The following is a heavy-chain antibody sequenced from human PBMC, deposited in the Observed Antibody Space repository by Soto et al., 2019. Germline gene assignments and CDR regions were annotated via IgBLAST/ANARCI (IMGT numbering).Heavy chain of an antibody. CDR2: IYYSGST. D-gene: IGHD2-8*01. Sequence: SETLSLTCTVSGGSISSYYWSWIRQPPGKGLEWIGYIYYSGSTNYNPSLKGRVTISVDTSKNQFSLKLSSVTAADTAVYYCAREANNDYFDYWGQGTLVTVSS. CDR1: GGSISSYY. J-gene: IGHJ4*02. V-gene: IGHV4-59*01. CDR3: AREANNDYFDY.